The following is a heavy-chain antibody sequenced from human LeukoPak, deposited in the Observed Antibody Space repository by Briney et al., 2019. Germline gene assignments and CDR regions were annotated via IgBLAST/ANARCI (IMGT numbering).Heavy chain of an antibody. J-gene: IGHJ4*02. Sequence: GGSLRLSCAASGSTFSSYSMNWVRQAPGKGLEWVSSISSSSSYIYYADSVKGRFTISRDNAKNSLYLQMNSLRAEDTAVYYCARDAQQGDFDYWGQGTLVTVSS. CDR1: GSTFSSYS. CDR3: ARDAQQGDFDY. D-gene: IGHD6-13*01. CDR2: ISSSSSYI. V-gene: IGHV3-21*01.